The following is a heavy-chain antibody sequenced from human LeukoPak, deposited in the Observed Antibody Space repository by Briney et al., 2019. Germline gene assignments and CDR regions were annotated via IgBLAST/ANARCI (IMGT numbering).Heavy chain of an antibody. V-gene: IGHV4-61*02. J-gene: IGHJ6*04. CDR3: ARVSVVVPAAMVDV. Sequence: SETLSLTYTVSGGSISSGSYYWSWIRQPAGKGLEWIGRIYTSGSTNYNPSLKSRVTISVDTSKNQFSLKLSSVTAADTAVYYCARVSVVVPAAMVDVWGKGTTVTVSS. D-gene: IGHD2-2*01. CDR1: GGSISSGSYY. CDR2: IYTSGST.